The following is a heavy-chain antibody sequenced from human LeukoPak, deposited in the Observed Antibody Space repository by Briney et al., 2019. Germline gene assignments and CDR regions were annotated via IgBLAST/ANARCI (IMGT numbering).Heavy chain of an antibody. V-gene: IGHV4-39*01. D-gene: IGHD2-15*01. CDR3: ARLLGYCSGGSCYYFDY. CDR1: GGSIRNSSFY. CDR2: IYNSGTT. Sequence: PSETLSLTCAVSGGSIRNSSFYWGWIRQPPGKGLEWIASIYNSGTTYYNPSIKSRITIFVDTSKNQVSLKLRSVTAADTAVYYCARLLGYCSGGSCYYFDYWGRGTLVTVSS. J-gene: IGHJ4*02.